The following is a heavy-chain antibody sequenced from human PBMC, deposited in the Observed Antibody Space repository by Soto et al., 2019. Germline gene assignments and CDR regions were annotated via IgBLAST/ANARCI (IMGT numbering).Heavy chain of an antibody. CDR1: GFTFSNAW. V-gene: IGHV3-15*01. J-gene: IGHJ3*02. CDR3: TTTASPRYFDWLLSFGGHDAFDI. Sequence: EVQLVESGGGLVKPGGSLRLSCAASGFTFSNAWMSWVRQAPGKGLEWVGRIKSKTDGGTTDYAAPVKGRFTISRDDSKNTMYLQMNSLKTEDTAVYYCTTTASPRYFDWLLSFGGHDAFDIWGQGTMVTVSS. CDR2: IKSKTDGGTT. D-gene: IGHD3-9*01.